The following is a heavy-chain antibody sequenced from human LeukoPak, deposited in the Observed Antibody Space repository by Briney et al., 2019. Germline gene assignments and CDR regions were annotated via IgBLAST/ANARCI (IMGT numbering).Heavy chain of an antibody. V-gene: IGHV3-21*06. CDR2: ISSSSSYI. J-gene: IGHJ4*02. CDR3: AKDPSGSSWATEF. Sequence: GGSLRLSCAASGFTFTNYSMNWVRQAPGKGLEWVSSISSSSSYIYYADSVKGRFAISRDNAKNSLYLQMNSLRAEDTAVYYCAKDPSGSSWATEFWGQGTLVTVFS. CDR1: GFTFTNYS. D-gene: IGHD6-13*01.